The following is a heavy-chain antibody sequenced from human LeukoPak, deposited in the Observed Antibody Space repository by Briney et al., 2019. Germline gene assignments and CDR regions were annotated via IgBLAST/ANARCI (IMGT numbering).Heavy chain of an antibody. CDR1: GYTLSSYG. CDR2: INTYNGNT. D-gene: IGHD3-22*01. V-gene: IGHV1-18*01. CDR3: ARDLKLYHYYDSSGAGAFDI. Sequence: ASVKVSCRASGYTLSSYGFSWVRQAPGQGLEWMGWINTYNGNTNYAQKIQDRVSMTTDTSTSTAYMELRSLRSDDTDVYYCARDLKLYHYYDSSGAGAFDIWGQGKVLTVSS. J-gene: IGHJ3*02.